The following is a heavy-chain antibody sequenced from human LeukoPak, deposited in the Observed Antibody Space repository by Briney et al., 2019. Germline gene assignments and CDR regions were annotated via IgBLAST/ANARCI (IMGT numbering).Heavy chain of an antibody. D-gene: IGHD6-13*01. CDR3: ARLKGGSSWEIDY. J-gene: IGHJ4*02. V-gene: IGHV4-39*01. CDR2: IYYSGST. Sequence: NTSETLSLTCTVSGGSISSSSYYWGWIRQPPGKGLEWIGSIYYSGSTYYNPSLKSRVTISVDTSKNQFSLKLSSVTAADTAVYYCARLKGGSSWEIDYWGQGTLVTVSS. CDR1: GGSISSSSYY.